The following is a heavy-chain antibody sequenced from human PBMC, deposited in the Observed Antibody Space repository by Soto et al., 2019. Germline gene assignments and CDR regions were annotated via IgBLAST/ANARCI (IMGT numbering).Heavy chain of an antibody. CDR3: ANQPYYYGMDV. Sequence: QVQLVESGGGVVQPGRSLRLSCAASGFTFSSYGMHWVRQAPGKGLEWAEVISYDGSNKYYADSVKGRFTISRDNSKNTLYLQMNSLRAEDTAVYYCANQPYYYGMDVWGQGTTVTVSS. V-gene: IGHV3-30*18. CDR2: ISYDGSNK. CDR1: GFTFSSYG. J-gene: IGHJ6*02.